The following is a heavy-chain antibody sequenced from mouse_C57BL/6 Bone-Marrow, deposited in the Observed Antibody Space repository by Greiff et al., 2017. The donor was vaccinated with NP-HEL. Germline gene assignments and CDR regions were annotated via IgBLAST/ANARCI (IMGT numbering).Heavy chain of an antibody. D-gene: IGHD2-5*01. J-gene: IGHJ4*01. Sequence: QVQLKESGPGLVQPSQSLSITCTVSGFSLTSYGVHWVRQSPGKGLEWLGVIWRGGSTDYNAAFMSRLSITKDNSKSQVFFKMNSLQADDTAIYYCAKKGLYSNYDYAMDYWGQGTSVTVSS. CDR3: AKKGLYSNYDYAMDY. CDR1: GFSLTSYG. CDR2: IWRGGST. V-gene: IGHV2-5*01.